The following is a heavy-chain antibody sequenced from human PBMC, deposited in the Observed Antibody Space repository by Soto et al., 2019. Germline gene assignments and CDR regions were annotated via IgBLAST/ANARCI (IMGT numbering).Heavy chain of an antibody. CDR2: ILHTGGT. Sequence: SETLSLTCAVSGGSISGGGFSWSWLRQPPGKGLEWIGYILHTGGTQYNPSLKSRVSMSVDKSKNQFSLHLTPVTAADAADYYCARLQFGEGFDYWGQGALVTVSS. CDR1: GGSISGGGFS. J-gene: IGHJ4*02. CDR3: ARLQFGEGFDY. D-gene: IGHD3-10*01. V-gene: IGHV4-30-2*01.